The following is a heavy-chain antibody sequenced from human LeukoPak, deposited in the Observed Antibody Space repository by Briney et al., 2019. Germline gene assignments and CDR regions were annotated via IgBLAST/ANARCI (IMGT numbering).Heavy chain of an antibody. V-gene: IGHV3-33*01. CDR3: ARDKYGDHDYYYGMDV. D-gene: IGHD4-17*01. J-gene: IGHJ6*02. CDR2: IWYDGSNK. CDR1: RFTFSNYG. Sequence: GGSLRLSCAASRFTFSNYGMHWVRQAPGKGLEWGAVIWYDGSNKYYADFVKGRFTISRDNSKNTLYLQMNSLRAEDTAVYYCARDKYGDHDYYYGMDVWGQGTTVTVSS.